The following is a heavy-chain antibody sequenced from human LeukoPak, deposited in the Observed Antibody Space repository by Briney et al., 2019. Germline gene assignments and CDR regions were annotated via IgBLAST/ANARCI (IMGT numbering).Heavy chain of an antibody. V-gene: IGHV3-15*01. CDR3: ATGTEEITVVTPCY. D-gene: IGHD4-23*01. J-gene: IGHJ4*02. CDR2: IKRKSYGGTT. Sequence: GGSLRLSCAASGFNFNNAWMSWVRQAPGKGLEWVGRIKRKSYGGTTDYAAPVKGRFTISRDNAKNSLYLQMNSLRAEDTAVYYCATGTEEITVVTPCYWGQGTLVTVSS. CDR1: GFNFNNAW.